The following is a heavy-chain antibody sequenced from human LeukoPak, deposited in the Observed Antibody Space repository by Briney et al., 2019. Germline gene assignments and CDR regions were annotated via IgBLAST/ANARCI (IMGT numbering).Heavy chain of an antibody. CDR3: AKLDCSSTSCSSFDY. J-gene: IGHJ4*02. D-gene: IGHD2-2*01. V-gene: IGHV3-23*01. CDR1: GFTFSSYA. CDR2: ISGSGGST. Sequence: GGSLRLSCAASGFTFSSYAMSWVRQAPGKGLEWVSAISGSGGSTYYADSVKGWFTISRDNSKNTLYLQMNSLRAEDTAVYYCAKLDCSSTSCSSFDYWGQGTLVTVSS.